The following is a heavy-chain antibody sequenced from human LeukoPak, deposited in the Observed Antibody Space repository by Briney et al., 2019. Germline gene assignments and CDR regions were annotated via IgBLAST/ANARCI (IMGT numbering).Heavy chain of an antibody. CDR3: AREVSDSYDSSGYYLFDY. CDR2: INHSGST. CDR1: GGSFSGYY. D-gene: IGHD3-22*01. V-gene: IGHV4-34*01. J-gene: IGHJ4*02. Sequence: PSETLSLTCAVYGGSFSGYYWSWIRQPPGKGLEWIGEINHSGSTNYNPSLKSRVTISVDTSKNQFSLKLSSVTAADTAVYYCAREVSDSYDSSGYYLFDYWGQGTLVTVSS.